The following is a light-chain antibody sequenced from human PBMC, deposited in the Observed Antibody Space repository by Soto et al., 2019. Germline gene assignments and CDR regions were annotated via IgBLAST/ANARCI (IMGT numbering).Light chain of an antibody. V-gene: IGKV1-5*01. CDR3: QQRSNWPT. CDR1: QSISSW. CDR2: DAS. Sequence: DIQMTHSPSTLSASVGDRVTITCRASQSISSWLAWYQQKPGKAPKLLIYDASSLESGVPSRFSGSGSGTEFTLTISSLQPEDFAVYYCQQRSNWPTFGQGTRLEIK. J-gene: IGKJ5*01.